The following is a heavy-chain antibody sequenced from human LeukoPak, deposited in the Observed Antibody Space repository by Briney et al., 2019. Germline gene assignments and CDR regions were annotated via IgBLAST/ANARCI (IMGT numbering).Heavy chain of an antibody. J-gene: IGHJ5*02. CDR1: GFTFRNYA. CDR2: ISHGGST. CDR3: ARRRWKNWFDP. Sequence: GSLRLSCAASGFTFRNYAMSWVRQPPGKGLEWIGEISHGGSTNYDPSLKSRVTISVDTSKNHFSLKLSSVTAADTAVYYCARRRWKNWFDPWGQGTLVTVSS. D-gene: IGHD1-1*01. V-gene: IGHV4-34*01.